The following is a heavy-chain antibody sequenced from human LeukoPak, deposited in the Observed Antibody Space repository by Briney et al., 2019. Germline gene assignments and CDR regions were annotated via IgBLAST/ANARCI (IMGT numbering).Heavy chain of an antibody. CDR3: ARGHNKEYFDY. D-gene: IGHD1-1*01. CDR1: GGSISSYY. V-gene: IGHV4-59*01. CDR2: IYYSGST. J-gene: IGHJ4*02. Sequence: SETLSLTCIVSGGSISSYYWSWIRQPPGKGLEWIGYIYYSGSTNYKPSLKSRVTISVDTSKNQFSLKLSSVTAADTAVYYCARGHNKEYFDYWGQGTLVTVSS.